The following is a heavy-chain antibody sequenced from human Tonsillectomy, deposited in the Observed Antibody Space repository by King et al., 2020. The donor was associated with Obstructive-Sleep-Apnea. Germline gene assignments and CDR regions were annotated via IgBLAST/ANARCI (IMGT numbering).Heavy chain of an antibody. CDR1: GFTFNGYG. CDR2: ISGSGGDT. CDR3: AKDRGWGVVYYFYGIDV. J-gene: IGHJ6*02. D-gene: IGHD3-10*01. Sequence: VQLVESGGGLVQPGGSLRLSCAASGFTFNGYGMSWVRQTPGKGLEWGSAISGSGGDTYFADSVKGRFPISRDNSKNTLYLQIKSLRAEDTAVYFCAKDRGWGVVYYFYGIDVWGQGTTVTVSS. V-gene: IGHV3-23*04.